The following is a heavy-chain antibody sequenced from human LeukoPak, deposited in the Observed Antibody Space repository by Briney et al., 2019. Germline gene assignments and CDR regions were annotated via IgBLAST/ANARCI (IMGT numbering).Heavy chain of an antibody. D-gene: IGHD6-19*01. CDR2: IIPIFGTA. J-gene: IGHJ4*02. Sequence: SVRVSCKASGGTFSSYAISWVRQAPGQGLEWMGGIIPIFGTANYAQKFQGRVTITTDESTSTAYMELSSLRSEDTAVYYCARGAVVAGTNYFDYRGQGTLVTVSS. V-gene: IGHV1-69*05. CDR3: ARGAVVAGTNYFDY. CDR1: GGTFSSYA.